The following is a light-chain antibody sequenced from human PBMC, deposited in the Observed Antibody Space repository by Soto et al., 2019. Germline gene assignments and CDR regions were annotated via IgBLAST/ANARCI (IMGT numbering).Light chain of an antibody. CDR2: AAS. CDR1: QGISSY. Sequence: DIQLTQSPSFLSASVRDRVTITCRASQGISSYLAWYQQKPGKAPKLLIYAASPLQSGVPSRFSGSGSGTEFTLTISSLQPEDFATYYCQQLNSYPLTFGGGTKVEIK. J-gene: IGKJ4*01. CDR3: QQLNSYPLT. V-gene: IGKV1-9*01.